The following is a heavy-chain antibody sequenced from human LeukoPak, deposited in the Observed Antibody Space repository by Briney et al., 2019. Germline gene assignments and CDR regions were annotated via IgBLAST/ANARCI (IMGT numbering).Heavy chain of an antibody. V-gene: IGHV3-66*01. CDR1: GFTVSSNY. CDR3: ARDVASSTYHFESSGLLDY. CDR2: IHSGGST. D-gene: IGHD3-22*01. Sequence: GGSLRLSCAASGFTVSSNYMSWVRQAPGKGLEWVSIIHSGGSTYYADSVKGRFTISRDNSKNTLYLQMNSLRAEDTAVYYCARDVASSTYHFESSGLLDYWGQGTLVTVSS. J-gene: IGHJ4*02.